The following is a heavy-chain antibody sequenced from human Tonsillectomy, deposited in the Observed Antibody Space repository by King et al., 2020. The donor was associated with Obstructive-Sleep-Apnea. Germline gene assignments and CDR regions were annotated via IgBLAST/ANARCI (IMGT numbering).Heavy chain of an antibody. CDR3: ATVAISTATFYFDY. CDR1: GHTFTGYS. V-gene: IGHV1-2*02. CDR2: SNPNSGGT. Sequence: QLVQSGAEVKKPGASVKVSCKASGHTFTGYSIPWVRQAPGQGLEWMGWSNPNSGGTNYAQKSQGRVTMTRDTSISTAYMELSKLKSDDTAVYYCATVAISTATFYFDYWGQGTLVIVSS. J-gene: IGHJ4*02. D-gene: IGHD4-17*01.